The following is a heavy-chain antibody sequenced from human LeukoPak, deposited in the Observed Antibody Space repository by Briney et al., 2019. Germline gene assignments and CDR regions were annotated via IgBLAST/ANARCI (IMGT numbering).Heavy chain of an antibody. D-gene: IGHD3-10*01. Sequence: SETLSLTCTVSGGSISTYYWSWIRQPPGKGLEWIGYIYYSGSTNYNPSLKSRVTISVDTSKNQFSLKLSSVTAADTAVYYCARVWVRGVIYFDYWGQGTLVTVSS. V-gene: IGHV4-59*01. J-gene: IGHJ4*02. CDR3: ARVWVRGVIYFDY. CDR2: IYYSGST. CDR1: GGSISTYY.